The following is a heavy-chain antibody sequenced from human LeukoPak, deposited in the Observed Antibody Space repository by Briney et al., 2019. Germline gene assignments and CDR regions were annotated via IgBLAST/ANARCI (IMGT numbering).Heavy chain of an antibody. D-gene: IGHD6-6*01. CDR3: ARGMSSSWESNYYYYGMDV. CDR2: IYYSGST. Sequence: SETLSLTCTVSGGSISSYYWRWIRQPPGKGLEWIGYIYYSGSTNYNPSLKSRVTISVDTSKNQFSLKLSSVTAADTAVYYCARGMSSSWESNYYYYGMDVWGQGTTVTVSS. V-gene: IGHV4-59*01. CDR1: GGSISSYY. J-gene: IGHJ6*02.